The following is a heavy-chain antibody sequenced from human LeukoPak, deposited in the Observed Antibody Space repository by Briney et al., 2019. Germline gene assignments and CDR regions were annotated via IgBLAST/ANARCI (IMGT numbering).Heavy chain of an antibody. CDR3: AREQLHPFSLSD. D-gene: IGHD1-1*01. J-gene: IGHJ4*02. CDR1: GGSISSYY. CDR2: IYYSGST. Sequence: SETLSLTCTVSGGSISSYYWSWIRQPPGKGLEWIGYIYYSGSTNYNPSLKSRVTISVDTSKNQFSLKLSSVTAADTAVYYCAREQLHPFSLSDWGQGTLVTVSS. V-gene: IGHV4-59*12.